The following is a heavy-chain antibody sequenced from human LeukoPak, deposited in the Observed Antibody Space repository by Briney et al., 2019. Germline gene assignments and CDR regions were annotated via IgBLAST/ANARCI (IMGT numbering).Heavy chain of an antibody. D-gene: IGHD2-8*01. J-gene: IGHJ4*02. Sequence: SGPTLVKPTQTLTLTCTFSGFSLTTSGVGVSWIRQPPGKALEWLALIYWDDDKRYSLSLKSRLTISRDTSKNHVVLTMTNMDPVDTATYYCAHSGGYCTHSTCYDHFDKWGQGTLVTVSS. CDR3: AHSGGYCTHSTCYDHFDK. CDR1: GFSLTTSGVG. CDR2: IYWDDDK. V-gene: IGHV2-5*02.